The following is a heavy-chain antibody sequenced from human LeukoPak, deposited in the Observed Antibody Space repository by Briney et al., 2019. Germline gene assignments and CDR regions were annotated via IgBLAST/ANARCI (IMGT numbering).Heavy chain of an antibody. CDR3: AKGPRYSSSWYYFDY. J-gene: IGHJ4*02. Sequence: GGSLRLSCAASAFTFDDYAMHWVRQAPGKGLEWVSLISGDGGSTYYADSVKGRFTISRDNSKNSLYLQMNSLRTEDTALYYCAKGPRYSSSWYYFDYWVQGTLVTVSS. V-gene: IGHV3-43*02. CDR2: ISGDGGST. CDR1: AFTFDDYA. D-gene: IGHD6-13*01.